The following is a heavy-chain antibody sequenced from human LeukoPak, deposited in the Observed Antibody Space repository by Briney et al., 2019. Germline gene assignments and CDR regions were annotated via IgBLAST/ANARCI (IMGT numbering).Heavy chain of an antibody. CDR3: ARDDRNWGYFDY. J-gene: IGHJ4*02. V-gene: IGHV4-59*01. CDR1: GGSISSYY. D-gene: IGHD1-14*01. CDR2: IYYSGST. Sequence: SSETLSLTCTVSGGSISSYYWSWIRQPPGKGLEWIGYIYYSGSTNYNPSLKSRVTISVDTSKNQFSLKLISVTAADTAVYYCARDDRNWGYFDYWGQGTLVTVSS.